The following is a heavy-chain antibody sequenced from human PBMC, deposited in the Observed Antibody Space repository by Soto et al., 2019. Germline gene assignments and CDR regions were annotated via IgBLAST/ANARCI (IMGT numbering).Heavy chain of an antibody. CDR1: GYSFTDFA. CDR2: INADKGDT. J-gene: IGHJ5*02. V-gene: IGHV1-3*01. D-gene: IGHD5-12*01. Sequence: QAQLVQSGAEVKKPGASVKVSCKASGYSFTDFAMHWVRLASGQRLEWMGWINADKGDTKYSPKFQGRVTITRDTSATTVYMELRGLRSEDTAVYYCARGPLSGVATIWDYANWFDPWGQGSLVNVST. CDR3: ARGPLSGVATIWDYANWFDP.